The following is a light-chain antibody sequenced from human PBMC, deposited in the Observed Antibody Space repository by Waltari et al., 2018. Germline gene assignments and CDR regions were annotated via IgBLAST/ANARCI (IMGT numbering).Light chain of an antibody. Sequence: EIVWTQSPRTLSSSPGERATLSCRARQTVYSNWLALYQQRPGQAPRLLISRASDRATGTPDRFSGGASGTEFNLTVSRLEPEEFAVYYCQHYSIAPFTFGPGTRVDV. CDR1: QTVYSNW. CDR3: QHYSIAPFT. J-gene: IGKJ3*01. CDR2: RAS. V-gene: IGKV3-20*01.